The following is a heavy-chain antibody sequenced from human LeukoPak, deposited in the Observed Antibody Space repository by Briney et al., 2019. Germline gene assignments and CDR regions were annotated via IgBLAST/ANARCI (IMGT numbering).Heavy chain of an antibody. CDR1: GFTLSSYA. CDR2: ISYDGSNK. Sequence: GGSLRLSCAASGFTLSSYAMHWVCQAPGKGLEWVAVISYDGSNKYYADSVKGRFTISRDNSKNTLYLQMNSLRAEDTAVYYCARGYYDFWSGYSEFDYWGQGTLVTVSS. V-gene: IGHV3-30*04. J-gene: IGHJ4*02. D-gene: IGHD3-3*01. CDR3: ARGYYDFWSGYSEFDY.